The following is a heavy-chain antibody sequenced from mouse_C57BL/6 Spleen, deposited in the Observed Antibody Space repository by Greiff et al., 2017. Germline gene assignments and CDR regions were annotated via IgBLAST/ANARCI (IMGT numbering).Heavy chain of an antibody. CDR1: GYSITSGYY. J-gene: IGHJ2*01. D-gene: IGHD2-4*01. V-gene: IGHV3-6*01. CDR3: AIDYGGDYFDY. Sequence: EVQLQQSGPGLVKPSQSLSLTCSVTGYSITSGYYWNWIRQFPGNKLEWMGYLSYDGSNNYNPSLKNRISITRDTSKNQFFLKLNSVTTEDTATYDCAIDYGGDYFDYWGQGTTLTVSS. CDR2: LSYDGSN.